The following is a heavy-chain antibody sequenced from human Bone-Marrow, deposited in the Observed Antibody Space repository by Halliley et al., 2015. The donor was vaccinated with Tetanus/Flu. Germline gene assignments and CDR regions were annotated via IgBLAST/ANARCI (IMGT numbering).Heavy chain of an antibody. Sequence: GLEWMGLINPSDSSLSYAQKFQGRVTVTRDTSTSTVYMELSSLRSEDTAVYYCARDRSYIAFDYWGRGILVTVSS. J-gene: IGHJ4*02. CDR3: ARDRSYIAFDY. CDR2: INPSDSSL. D-gene: IGHD5-12*01. V-gene: IGHV1-46*01.